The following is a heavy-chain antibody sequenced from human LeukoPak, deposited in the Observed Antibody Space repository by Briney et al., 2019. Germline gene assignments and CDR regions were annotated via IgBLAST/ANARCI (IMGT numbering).Heavy chain of an antibody. J-gene: IGHJ4*02. D-gene: IGHD3-10*01. CDR2: IYYSGST. Sequence: KPSETLSLTCTVSGGSISSSSYYWGWIRQPPGKGLEWIGSIYYSGSTNYNPSLKSRVTMSVDTSKNQFSLKLSSVTAADTAVYYCARGPNMVRGVIIDYWGQGTLVTVSS. V-gene: IGHV4-39*07. CDR1: GGSISSSSYY. CDR3: ARGPNMVRGVIIDY.